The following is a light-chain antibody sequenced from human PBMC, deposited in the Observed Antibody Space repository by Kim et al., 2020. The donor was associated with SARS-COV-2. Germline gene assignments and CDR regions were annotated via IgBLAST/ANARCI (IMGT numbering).Light chain of an antibody. CDR1: QDIKNY. Sequence: ASVGDRVTITCRESQDIKNYLAWYRQKPGKVPEVLIYAASILQSGVPSRISGSGSGTDFTLTINSLQPEDVATYYCQKYNSAPWTFGQGTKVDIK. V-gene: IGKV1-27*01. J-gene: IGKJ1*01. CDR2: AAS. CDR3: QKYNSAPWT.